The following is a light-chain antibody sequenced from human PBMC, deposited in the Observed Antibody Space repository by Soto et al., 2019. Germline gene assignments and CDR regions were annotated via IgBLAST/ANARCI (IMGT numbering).Light chain of an antibody. CDR1: QSVGNNY. V-gene: IGKV3-20*01. CDR2: DAS. Sequence: EIVLTQSPGTLSLSPGERATLSCRASQSVGNNYLAWYQRKPGQAPRFLIYDASSRATGIPDRFSGSGSGTDFTLTISRLEPEDFAVYYCQQYGSTPLTFGGGTKVEIK. CDR3: QQYGSTPLT. J-gene: IGKJ4*01.